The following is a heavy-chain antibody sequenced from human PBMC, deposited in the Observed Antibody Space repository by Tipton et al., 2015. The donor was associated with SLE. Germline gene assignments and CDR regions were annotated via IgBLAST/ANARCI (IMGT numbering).Heavy chain of an antibody. CDR1: GGSISSSSYY. D-gene: IGHD3-22*01. J-gene: IGHJ4*02. CDR2: IYYGGST. CDR3: ARGAGYSGTSGYSFDH. Sequence: LSLTCTVSGGSISSSSYYWGWIRQPPGKGLEWIGSIYYGGSTYYNPSLKSRVAISVDTSKNQFSLKLSSVNAADTAVYYCARGAGYSGTSGYSFDHWGQGALVTVSS. V-gene: IGHV4-39*07.